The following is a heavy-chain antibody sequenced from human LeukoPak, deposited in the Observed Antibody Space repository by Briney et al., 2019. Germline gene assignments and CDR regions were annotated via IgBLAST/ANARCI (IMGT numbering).Heavy chain of an antibody. CDR3: ARQGSYFDY. Sequence: GESLKISCKGSGYSLTSYWIAWVRQMPGKGLEWMGIIYPGDSDTRYSPSFQGQVTISADKSISTAYLQWSSPKASDTTMYYCARQGSYFDYWAQGTLVTVSS. V-gene: IGHV5-51*01. CDR2: IYPGDSDT. J-gene: IGHJ4*02. CDR1: GYSLTSYW.